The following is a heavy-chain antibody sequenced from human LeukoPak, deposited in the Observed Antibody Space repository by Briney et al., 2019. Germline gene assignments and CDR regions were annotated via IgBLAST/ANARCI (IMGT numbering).Heavy chain of an antibody. V-gene: IGHV4-59*08. CDR2: IYYSGST. Sequence: SETLSLTCTVSGGSISSYYWSWIRQPPGKGLEGIGYIYYSGSTNYNPSLKSRVTISVDTSKNQFSLKLSSVTAADTAVYYCARQYSYYDSSGYNNWFDPWGQGTLVTVSS. CDR1: GGSISSYY. CDR3: ARQYSYYDSSGYNNWFDP. J-gene: IGHJ5*02. D-gene: IGHD3-22*01.